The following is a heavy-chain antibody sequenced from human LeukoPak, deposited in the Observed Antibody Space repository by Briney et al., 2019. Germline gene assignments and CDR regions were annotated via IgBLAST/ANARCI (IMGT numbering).Heavy chain of an antibody. CDR1: GGSIRSSYYY. Sequence: SETLSLTCTVSGGSIRSSYYYWGWIRQPPGKGLEWIGSIYDSGSTYYNPSLKSRVTISVDTSKNQFSLKLNSVTAADTAVYYCASLRILDDYGDYSYWGQGTLVTVSS. CDR2: IYDSGST. D-gene: IGHD4-17*01. CDR3: ASLRILDDYGDYSY. V-gene: IGHV4-39*01. J-gene: IGHJ4*02.